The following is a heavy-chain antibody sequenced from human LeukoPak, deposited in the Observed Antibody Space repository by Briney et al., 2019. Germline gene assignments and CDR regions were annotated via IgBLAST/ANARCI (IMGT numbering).Heavy chain of an antibody. CDR1: GGSISSRSYY. V-gene: IGHV4-39*01. CDR2: ISYSAGT. J-gene: IGHJ5*02. CDR3: ARQRWLVHNWFDP. Sequence: PSETLSLTCSVSGGSISSRSYYWGWIRHPPGKGLEWIGSISYSAGTYYNPSLKGRVTISVDTSKNQFSLKLSSVTAADTALYYCARQRWLVHNWFDPWGQGTLVTVSS. D-gene: IGHD6-19*01.